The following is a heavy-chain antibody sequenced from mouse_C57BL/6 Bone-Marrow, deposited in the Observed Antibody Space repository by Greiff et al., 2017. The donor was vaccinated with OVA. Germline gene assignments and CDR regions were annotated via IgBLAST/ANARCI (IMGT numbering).Heavy chain of an antibody. Sequence: QVQLKQPGAELVKPGASVKLSCKASGYTFTSYWMQWVKQRPGQGLEWIGEIDPSDSYTNYNQKFKGKATLTVDTSSSTAYMQLNSLTSEDSAVYYCARDVFAYGGQGKRVTVSA. CDR3: ARDVFAY. J-gene: IGHJ3*01. V-gene: IGHV1-50*01. CDR1: GYTFTSYW. CDR2: IDPSDSYT.